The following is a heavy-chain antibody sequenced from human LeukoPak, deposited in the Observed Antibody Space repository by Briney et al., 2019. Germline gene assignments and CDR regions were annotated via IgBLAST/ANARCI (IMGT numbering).Heavy chain of an antibody. CDR2: ISSSSSTI. D-gene: IGHD6-13*01. J-gene: IGHJ4*02. CDR1: GFTFSSYS. Sequence: GGSLRLSCAASGFTFSSYSMNWVRQAPGKGLEWVSYISSSSSTIYYADSVKGRFTISRDNARNSLYLQMNSLRAEDTAVYYCARDGEAAALDYWGQGTLVTVSS. CDR3: ARDGEAAALDY. V-gene: IGHV3-48*04.